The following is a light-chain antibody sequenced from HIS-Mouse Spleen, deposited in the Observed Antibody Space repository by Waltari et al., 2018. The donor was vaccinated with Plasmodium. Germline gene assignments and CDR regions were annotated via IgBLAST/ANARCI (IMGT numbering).Light chain of an antibody. Sequence: DIQMTQSPSTLFASVGARVTIPCRASQSISCWLAWYQQKPGKAPKLLNYTASSLESAVPSRFSSRGSATEYTLSISSLQPDDFATYYCQQYQSYSYTFDHATKLKIK. CDR1: QSISCW. CDR3: QQYQSYSYT. V-gene: IGKV1-5*03. J-gene: IGKJ2*01. CDR2: TAS.